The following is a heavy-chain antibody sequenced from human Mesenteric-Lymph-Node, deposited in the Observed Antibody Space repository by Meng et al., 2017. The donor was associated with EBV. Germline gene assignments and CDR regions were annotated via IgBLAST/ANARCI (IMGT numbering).Heavy chain of an antibody. Sequence: QVQLPSAGPGLVKPSETLSLTCSVSGGSVSSGSHYWSWIRQPPGKGLEWIGYIYRTGSTDYNPSLNSRVSISVDTSKNQFSLRLTSVTAADTAVYYCARDSGITVTNSFDYWGQGALVTVSS. CDR1: GGSVSSGSHY. CDR2: IYRTGST. D-gene: IGHD1-20*01. CDR3: ARDSGITVTNSFDY. J-gene: IGHJ4*02. V-gene: IGHV4-61*01.